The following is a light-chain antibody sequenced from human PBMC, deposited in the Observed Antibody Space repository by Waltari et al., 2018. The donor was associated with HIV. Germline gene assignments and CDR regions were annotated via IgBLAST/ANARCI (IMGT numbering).Light chain of an antibody. CDR2: KDT. CDR3: QSVDSDSSYWV. CDR1: ALPKQY. V-gene: IGLV3-25*03. J-gene: IGLJ3*02. Sequence: SYELTQPPSVSVSPGQTARITCSGNALPKQYAYWYQQKPGRAPLVIIYKDTERPEGSPEGFYGSSAGTIVTLTISGVQAEDEADYYCQSVDSDSSYWVFGGGTKVTVL.